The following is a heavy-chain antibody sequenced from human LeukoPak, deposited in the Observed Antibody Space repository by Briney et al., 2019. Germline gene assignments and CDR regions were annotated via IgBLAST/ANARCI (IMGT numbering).Heavy chain of an antibody. CDR2: IYTSGST. CDR1: GGSISSYY. V-gene: IGHV4-4*07. Sequence: SETLSLTCTVSGGSISSYYWSWIRQPAGKGLEWIGRIYTSGSTNYNPSLKSRVTMSVDTSKNQFSLKLSSVTAVDTAVYYCAREGLYDYVWGSYRNAFDIWGQGTMVTVSS. J-gene: IGHJ3*02. CDR3: AREGLYDYVWGSYRNAFDI. D-gene: IGHD3-16*02.